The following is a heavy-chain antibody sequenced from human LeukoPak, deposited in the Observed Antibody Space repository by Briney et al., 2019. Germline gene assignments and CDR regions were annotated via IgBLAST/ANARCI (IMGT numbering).Heavy chain of an antibody. Sequence: GGSLRLSCAASGFTFSSYVMSWVRQAPGKGLEWVSAISGSGGSTYYADSVKGRFTISRDNSKNTLYLQMNSLRAEDTAVYYCAKGQGYDSSGHPAFDYWGQGTLVTVSS. CDR2: ISGSGGST. V-gene: IGHV3-23*01. D-gene: IGHD3-22*01. J-gene: IGHJ4*02. CDR1: GFTFSSYV. CDR3: AKGQGYDSSGHPAFDY.